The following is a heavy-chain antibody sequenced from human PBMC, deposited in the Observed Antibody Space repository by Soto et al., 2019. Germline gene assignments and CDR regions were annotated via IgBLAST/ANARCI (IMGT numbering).Heavy chain of an antibody. CDR2: IIPIFGTA. CDR3: AGPHGAMVRGGGWYYGRDG. D-gene: IGHD3-10*01. CDR1: GGTFSSYA. Sequence: GASVKVSCKASGGTFSSYAISWVRQAPGQGLEWMGGIIPIFGTANYAQKFQGRVTITADKSTSTAYMELSSLRSEDTAVYYCAGPHGAMVRGGGWYYGRDGWGQGTTVTVAS. J-gene: IGHJ6*02. V-gene: IGHV1-69*06.